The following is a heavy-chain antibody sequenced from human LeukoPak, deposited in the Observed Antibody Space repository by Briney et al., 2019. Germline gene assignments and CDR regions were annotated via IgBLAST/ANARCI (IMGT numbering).Heavy chain of an antibody. V-gene: IGHV4-38-2*02. CDR1: GYSISSGYY. J-gene: IGHJ4*02. D-gene: IGHD5-12*01. CDR2: ISHSGST. Sequence: SETLSLTCTVSGYSISSGYYWGWIRQPPGKGLEWIGSISHSGSTYYYPSLKSRVTISVDTSKNQFSLKLSSVTAADTAVYYCARDLNGYGYDWGQGTLVTVSS. CDR3: ARDLNGYGYD.